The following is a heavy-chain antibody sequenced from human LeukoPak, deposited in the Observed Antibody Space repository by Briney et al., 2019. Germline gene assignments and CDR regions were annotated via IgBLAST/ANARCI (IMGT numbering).Heavy chain of an antibody. J-gene: IGHJ4*02. CDR3: AKDYEYNSNTWYFH. Sequence: GGSLRLSCAASGFTFNKFAMSWVRQAPGKGLEWVSGIIDNGGETYYADSVRGRFTISRDNSKNTLYLQMNSLRAEDTAVYYCAKDYEYNSNTWYFHWGRGTLVSVSS. D-gene: IGHD6-13*01. V-gene: IGHV3-23*01. CDR2: IIDNGGET. CDR1: GFTFNKFA.